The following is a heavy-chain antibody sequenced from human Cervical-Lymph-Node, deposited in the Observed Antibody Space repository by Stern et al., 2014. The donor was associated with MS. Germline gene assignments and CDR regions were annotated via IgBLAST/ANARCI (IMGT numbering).Heavy chain of an antibody. J-gene: IGHJ5*02. CDR2: IHDSGST. V-gene: IGHV4-61*02. D-gene: IGHD1-26*01. Sequence: VQLVESGPGLVKPSQTLSLTCTVSGGSISSSGYYWSWIRQPADKGLEWIGRIHDSGSTYYNPSIKSRGTISMDTAPNQFSMKLTSLTAADTAVYYCAITRWDLFTWNWFDPWGQGTLVTVSS. CDR1: GGSISSSGYY. CDR3: AITRWDLFTWNWFDP.